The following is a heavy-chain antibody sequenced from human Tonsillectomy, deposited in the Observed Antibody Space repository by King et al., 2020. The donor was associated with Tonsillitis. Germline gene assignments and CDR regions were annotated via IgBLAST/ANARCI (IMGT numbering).Heavy chain of an antibody. Sequence: QLQESGPGLVKPSETLSLTCTVSGGSISSNYWSWIRPPAGKGLEWIGRIYGSGSTIYHPSLKSRVTMSVDTSKNQFSLKVNSVTAADTAVYFCARVVWSGGIYAFDIWGQGTMVTVSS. D-gene: IGHD3-10*01. V-gene: IGHV4-4*07. CDR2: IYGSGST. J-gene: IGHJ3*02. CDR1: GGSISSNY. CDR3: ARVVWSGGIYAFDI.